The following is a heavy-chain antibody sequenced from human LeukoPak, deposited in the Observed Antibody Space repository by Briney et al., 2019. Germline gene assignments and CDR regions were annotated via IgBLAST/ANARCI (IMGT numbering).Heavy chain of an antibody. V-gene: IGHV3-21*01. CDR3: ARGKRSGLLRYFDWLPEILDY. J-gene: IGHJ4*02. D-gene: IGHD3-9*01. CDR1: GFTFSSYS. Sequence: GGSLRLSCAASGFTFSSYSMNWVRQAPGKGLEWVSCISSSSLYIYYADSVKGRFTISRDNAKNSLYLQMNSLRPEDTAVYYCARGKRSGLLRYFDWLPEILDYWGQGTLVSVSS. CDR2: ISSSSLYI.